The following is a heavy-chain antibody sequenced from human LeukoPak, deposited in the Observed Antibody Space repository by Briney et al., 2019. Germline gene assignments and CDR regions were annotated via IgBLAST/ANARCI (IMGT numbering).Heavy chain of an antibody. CDR1: GGSISSFL. Sequence: SETLSLTCTVSGGSISSFLWSWIRQPPGKGLEWIGYINYSGTTNYNPSLKSRVTISVDTSKNQFSLKLSSVTAADTAVYHCARQNCSPSSCYNFDYWGQGTLVTVSS. V-gene: IGHV4-59*08. CDR3: ARQNCSPSSCYNFDY. D-gene: IGHD2-2*02. J-gene: IGHJ4*02. CDR2: INYSGTT.